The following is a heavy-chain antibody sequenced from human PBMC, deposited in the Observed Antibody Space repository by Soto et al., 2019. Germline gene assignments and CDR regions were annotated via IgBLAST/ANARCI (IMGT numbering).Heavy chain of an antibody. J-gene: IGHJ6*03. CDR1: GFTFSSYA. CDR3: AKAPTEREYYYYYMDV. CDR2: ISGSGGST. Sequence: PGESLRLSCAASGFTFSSYAMSWVRQAPGKGLEWGSAISGSGGSTYYADSVKGRFTISRDNSKNTLYLQMNSLRAEDTAVYYCAKAPTEREYYYYYMDVWGKGTTVTVSS. V-gene: IGHV3-23*01.